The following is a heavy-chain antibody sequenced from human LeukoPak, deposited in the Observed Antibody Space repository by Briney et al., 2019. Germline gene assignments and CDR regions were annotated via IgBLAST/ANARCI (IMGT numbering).Heavy chain of an antibody. Sequence: PGGSLRLSCAASGFTFSSYSMNWVRQAPGKGLEWVSAISGSGGSTYYADSVKGRFTISRDNSKNTLYLQMNSLRAEDTAVYYCAKEGYYYDSSGYYSFFDYWGQGTLATVSS. CDR3: AKEGYYYDSSGYYSFFDY. CDR1: GFTFSSYS. J-gene: IGHJ4*02. CDR2: ISGSGGST. D-gene: IGHD3-22*01. V-gene: IGHV3-23*01.